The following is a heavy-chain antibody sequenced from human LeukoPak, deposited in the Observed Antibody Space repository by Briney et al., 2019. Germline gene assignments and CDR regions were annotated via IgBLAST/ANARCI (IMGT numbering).Heavy chain of an antibody. D-gene: IGHD3-3*02. J-gene: IGHJ4*02. Sequence: KAGGSLRLSCAASGFTFSNAWMSWVRQAPGKGLEWVGRIKRKTDGGTTDYAVPVKGRFTISRDDSKNTLYLQMNSLKTEDTAVYYCTTELASWGQGTLVTVSS. V-gene: IGHV3-15*01. CDR2: IKRKTDGGTT. CDR3: TTELAS. CDR1: GFTFSNAW.